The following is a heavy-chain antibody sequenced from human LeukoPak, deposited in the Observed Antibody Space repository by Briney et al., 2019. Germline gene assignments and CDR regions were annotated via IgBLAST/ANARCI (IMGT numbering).Heavy chain of an antibody. V-gene: IGHV3-23*01. Sequence: GASLRLSCAASGFTFSSYAMSWVRQAPGKGLEWVSAISSGGGSPYYADSVKGRFTISRDNSKNTLYLQMNSLRAKDTAVYYCAKRDCSGGSCRTTTFDYWGQGTLVTVSS. D-gene: IGHD2-15*01. CDR3: AKRDCSGGSCRTTTFDY. J-gene: IGHJ4*02. CDR1: GFTFSSYA. CDR2: ISSGGGSP.